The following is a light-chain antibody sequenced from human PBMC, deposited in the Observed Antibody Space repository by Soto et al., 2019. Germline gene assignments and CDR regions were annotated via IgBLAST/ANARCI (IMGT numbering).Light chain of an antibody. Sequence: DLQMTQSPSSLSASVGDRVTITCRASQSISSYLNWYQQKPGKAPKLLIYAASSLQSGFTLRFSGSGSGTDFKLTISSLQPEDVASYYCQQSYSTPFSVGPGTKVVIK. J-gene: IGKJ3*01. V-gene: IGKV1-39*01. CDR2: AAS. CDR3: QQSYSTPFS. CDR1: QSISSY.